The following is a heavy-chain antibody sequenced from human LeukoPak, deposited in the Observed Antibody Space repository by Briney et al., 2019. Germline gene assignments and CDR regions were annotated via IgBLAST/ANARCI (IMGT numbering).Heavy chain of an antibody. V-gene: IGHV1-8*01. D-gene: IGHD6-19*01. CDR3: ATGQEDSSGWYLRSAFDI. CDR1: GYTFTSYD. CDR2: MNPNSGNT. J-gene: IGHJ3*02. Sequence: ASVKVSCKASGYTFTSYDINWVRQATGQGLEWMGWMNPNSGNTGYAQKFQGRVTMTRNTSISTAYMELSSLRSEDTAVYYCATGQEDSSGWYLRSAFDIWGQGTMVTVSS.